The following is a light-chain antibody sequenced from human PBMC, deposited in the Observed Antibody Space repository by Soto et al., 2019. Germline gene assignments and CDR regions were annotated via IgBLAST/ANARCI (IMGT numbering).Light chain of an antibody. CDR1: SSDVDIYNY. CDR3: SSYTNTITV. Sequence: QSALTQPASVYGSPGQSITISCTGTSSDVDIYNYVSWYQHHPGKAPKLMIYEVSKRPSGVSNRFSGSKSANSASLTISGLQAEDEANYYCSSYTNTITVFGGGTKLTV. J-gene: IGLJ2*01. CDR2: EVS. V-gene: IGLV2-14*01.